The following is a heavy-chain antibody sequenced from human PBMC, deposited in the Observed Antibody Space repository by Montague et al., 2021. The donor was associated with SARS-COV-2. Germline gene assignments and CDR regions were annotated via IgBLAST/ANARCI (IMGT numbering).Heavy chain of an antibody. CDR3: ARSHYSVSWCPD. V-gene: IGHV4-34*01. CDR1: GGSFSGYF. D-gene: IGHD5/OR15-5a*01. J-gene: IGHJ4*02. CDR2: ISYTGHT. Sequence: ETLSLTCAIYGGSFSGYFWGWIRQSPGKGLEWIGEISYTGHTRYNPSLQSRVSISGDSPENQFSLTLTSVTAADTAVYYCARSHYSVSWCPDWGQGTLVTVSS.